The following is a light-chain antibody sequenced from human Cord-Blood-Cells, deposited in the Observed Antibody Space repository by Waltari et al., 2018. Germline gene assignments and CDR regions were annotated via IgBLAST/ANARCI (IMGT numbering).Light chain of an antibody. V-gene: IGLV2-23*01. Sequence: QSALTQPASVSGSPGQSITISCTGTSSDVWSYIIVSWYQQHPGKAPKLMIYEGSKRPSGVSNRFSGSKSGNTASLTISGLQAEDEADYYCCSYAGSSTWVFGGGTKLTVL. CDR3: CSYAGSSTWV. J-gene: IGLJ3*02. CDR1: SSDVWSYII. CDR2: EGS.